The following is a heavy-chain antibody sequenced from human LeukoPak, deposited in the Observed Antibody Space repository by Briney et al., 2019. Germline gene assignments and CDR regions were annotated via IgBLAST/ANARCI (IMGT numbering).Heavy chain of an antibody. J-gene: IGHJ4*02. CDR1: GFTFSSYG. V-gene: IGHV3-23*01. CDR3: AKADTVAAAGTY. CDR2: ISGSGGST. D-gene: IGHD6-13*01. Sequence: GGSLRLSCAASGFTFSSYGMHWVRQAPGKGLEWVSAISGSGGSTYYADSVKGRFTISRDNSKNTLYLQMNSLRAEDTAVYYCAKADTVAAAGTYWGQGTLVTVSS.